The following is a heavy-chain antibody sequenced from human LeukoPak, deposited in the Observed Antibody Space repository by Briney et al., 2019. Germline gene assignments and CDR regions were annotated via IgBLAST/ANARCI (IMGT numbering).Heavy chain of an antibody. CDR1: GFTFCSYD. D-gene: IGHD6-13*01. CDR3: AKRVSTSGVYQAPDFDY. V-gene: IGHV3-23*01. Sequence: GGSLRLSCGTSGFTFCSYDMSWVRQAPGKGLEWASIISGSGGATYYADSVKGRFTISRDNSKNTLYLQMNSLRAEDTAVYHCAKRVSTSGVYQAPDFDYWGQGNLVTVSS. CDR2: ISGSGGAT. J-gene: IGHJ4*02.